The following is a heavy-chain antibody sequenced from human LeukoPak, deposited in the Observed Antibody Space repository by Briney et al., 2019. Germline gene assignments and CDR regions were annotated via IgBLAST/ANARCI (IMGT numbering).Heavy chain of an antibody. CDR2: MFYSGNT. CDR3: ARHPHYYFDNSAR. Sequence: SETLSLTCTVSGDSVRTSNSYWGWIRQPPGKGLEWIGSMFYSGNTYYDPSLKSRVTISVDTSKNQLSLRLSSVTAADTAVYYCARHPHYYFDNSARWGQGTLVTVSS. D-gene: IGHD3-22*01. J-gene: IGHJ4*02. CDR1: GDSVRTSNSY. V-gene: IGHV4-39*01.